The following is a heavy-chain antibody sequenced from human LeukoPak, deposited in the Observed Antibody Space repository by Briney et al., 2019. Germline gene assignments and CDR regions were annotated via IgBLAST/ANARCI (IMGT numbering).Heavy chain of an antibody. Sequence: SETLSLTCTVSGGSISSSTYFWGWIRQPPGRGLEWIGNIYYSGSTYYNPSLKSRVTISVDTSKNQFSLKLSSVTAADTAVYYCATGDGYNFYFDYWGQGTLVTVSS. J-gene: IGHJ4*02. CDR2: IYYSGST. CDR1: GGSISSSTYF. CDR3: ATGDGYNFYFDY. V-gene: IGHV4-39*01. D-gene: IGHD5-24*01.